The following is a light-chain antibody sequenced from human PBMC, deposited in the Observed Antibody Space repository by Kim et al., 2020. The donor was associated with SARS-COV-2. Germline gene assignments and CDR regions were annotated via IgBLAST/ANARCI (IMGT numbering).Light chain of an antibody. V-gene: IGKV1-33*01. Sequence: AFVGDRVTITCQASQDIRKYLNWYQQKPGKAPKLLIYDASDLATGAPSRFSGSGSGTDFNLSISSLQPEDVATYYCQQYNNVIITFGQGTRLEIK. CDR2: DAS. CDR1: QDIRKY. J-gene: IGKJ5*01. CDR3: QQYNNVIIT.